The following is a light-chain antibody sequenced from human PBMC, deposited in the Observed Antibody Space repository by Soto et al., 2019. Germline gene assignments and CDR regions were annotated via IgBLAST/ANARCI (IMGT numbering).Light chain of an antibody. CDR3: QQLNSYVFA. Sequence: DIQLTQCPSFLSASVGDRVTITCRASQDVSRYLAWYQQKPGKAPNLLIYAASTLRSGVPSRFSGSGSETEFTLTISSLQPEDFATYYCQQLNSYVFAFGPGTKVDIK. J-gene: IGKJ3*01. V-gene: IGKV1-9*01. CDR2: AAS. CDR1: QDVSRY.